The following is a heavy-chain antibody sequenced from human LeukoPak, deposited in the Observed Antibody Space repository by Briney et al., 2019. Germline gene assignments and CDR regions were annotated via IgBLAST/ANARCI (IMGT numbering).Heavy chain of an antibody. J-gene: IGHJ4*02. CDR3: AKDRSITIFGVVIM. Sequence: QPGRSLRLSCAASGFTFSSYAMHWVRQAPGKGLEWVAVISYDGSNKYYADSVKGRFTISRDNSKNTLYLQMNSLRAEDTAVYYCAKDRSITIFGVVIMWGQGTLVTVSS. CDR2: ISYDGSNK. CDR1: GFTFSSYA. V-gene: IGHV3-30-3*01. D-gene: IGHD3-3*01.